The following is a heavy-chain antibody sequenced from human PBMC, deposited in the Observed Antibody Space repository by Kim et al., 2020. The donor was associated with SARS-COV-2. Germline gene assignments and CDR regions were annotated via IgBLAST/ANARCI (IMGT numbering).Heavy chain of an antibody. Sequence: GGSLRLSCAASGFTVSSNYMSWVRQAPGKGLEWVSVIYSGGSTYYADSVKGRFTISRDNSKNTLYLQMNSLRAEDTAVYYCARDRTVLLWFGEGPYGMDVWGQGTTVTVSS. D-gene: IGHD3-10*01. CDR3: ARDRTVLLWFGEGPYGMDV. J-gene: IGHJ6*02. CDR2: IYSGGST. V-gene: IGHV3-66*01. CDR1: GFTVSSNY.